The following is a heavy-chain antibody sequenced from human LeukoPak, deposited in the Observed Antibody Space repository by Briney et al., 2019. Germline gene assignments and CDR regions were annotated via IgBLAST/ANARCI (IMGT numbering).Heavy chain of an antibody. CDR2: IIPIFGTA. Sequence: ASVKVSCKASGGTFSSYAISWVRQAPGQGLEWMGGIIPIFGTANYAQKFQGRVTITADESTSTAYMELSSLRSEDTAVYYCARVAFDSSGSVNWFDPWGQGTLVTVSS. D-gene: IGHD3-22*01. J-gene: IGHJ5*02. CDR3: ARVAFDSSGSVNWFDP. V-gene: IGHV1-69*13. CDR1: GGTFSSYA.